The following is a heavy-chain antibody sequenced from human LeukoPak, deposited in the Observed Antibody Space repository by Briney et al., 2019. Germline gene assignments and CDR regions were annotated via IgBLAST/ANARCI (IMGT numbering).Heavy chain of an antibody. CDR2: IRSKANSYET. J-gene: IGHJ4*02. Sequence: PGGSLKLSCAASADTFSGSAIRWVRQASGRGLGWVGRIRSKANSYETAYAESAKGRFTISRDESGSTAYLQMNSLKIEDTAVYYCTARESSGTLLIDYWGQGTLVSVSS. D-gene: IGHD1-26*01. CDR1: ADTFSGSA. CDR3: TARESSGTLLIDY. V-gene: IGHV3-73*01.